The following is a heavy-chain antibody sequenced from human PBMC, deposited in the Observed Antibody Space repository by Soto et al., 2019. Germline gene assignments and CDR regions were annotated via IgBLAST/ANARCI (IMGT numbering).Heavy chain of an antibody. CDR1: GGSLSGYY. CDR2: INHSGTT. D-gene: IGHD2-2*01. J-gene: IGHJ6*04. V-gene: IGHV4-34*01. Sequence: QVHLEQWGAGLLNPSETLSLTCAVYGGSLSGYYWSWVRQSPGKGLEWIGEINHSGTTNYNPSLKTRVPISADTFQPPFSPGLGPVTAADSALEFCARYHYPGPWACSPHHLGGWGRGTTVPVPS. CDR3: ARYHYPGPWACSPHHLGG.